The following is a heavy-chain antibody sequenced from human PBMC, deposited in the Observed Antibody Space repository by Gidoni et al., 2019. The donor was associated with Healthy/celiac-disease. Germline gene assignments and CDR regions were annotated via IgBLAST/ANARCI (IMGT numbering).Heavy chain of an antibody. CDR3: ATNYYDFWSGYEVYMPPHI. CDR2: IDPSDSYT. CDR1: GYSFTTYC. V-gene: IGHV5-10-1*03. D-gene: IGHD3-3*01. Sequence: VQLVQSGAEVKEPGVSLRISCKGSGYSFTTYCISCVRQMPGKGLELMGRIDPSDSYTNYSPSFQGHVTISADESISTAYLQWSSLKASDTAMYYCATNYYDFWSGYEVYMPPHIWGQGTLVTVSS. J-gene: IGHJ4*02.